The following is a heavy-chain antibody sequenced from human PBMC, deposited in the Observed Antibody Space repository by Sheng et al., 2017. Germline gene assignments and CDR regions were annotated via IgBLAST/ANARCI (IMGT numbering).Heavy chain of an antibody. CDR1: GVTFSYYG. V-gene: IGHV3-33*01. Sequence: QVQLAESGGGVVQPGRSLRLSCAASGVTFSYYGMHWVRQAPGRGLEWVSIIWNDGSEKYYADSVKGRFTISRDNSKNTVYLQMNSLRAEDTAVYYCAREGIASDIPTPYFMDVWGQGTTVTVSS. CDR3: AREGIASDIPTPYFMDV. D-gene: IGHD6-13*01. J-gene: IGHJ6*03. CDR2: IWNDGSEK.